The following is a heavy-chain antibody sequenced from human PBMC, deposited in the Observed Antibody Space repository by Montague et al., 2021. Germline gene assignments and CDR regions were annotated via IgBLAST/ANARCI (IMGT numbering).Heavy chain of an antibody. Sequence: SETLSLTCTVSGGSISSASYYWGWIRQPPGKGLEFIGVIYYSGTTYHNPSLKSRVTVSMDTSKNQFSLKLSSVTAADTAVYYCARSLYGRGGSCYSGFDPWGQGTLVTASS. CDR1: GGSISSASYY. D-gene: IGHD2-15*01. J-gene: IGHJ5*02. V-gene: IGHV4-39*01. CDR3: ARSLYGRGGSCYSGFDP. CDR2: IYYSGTT.